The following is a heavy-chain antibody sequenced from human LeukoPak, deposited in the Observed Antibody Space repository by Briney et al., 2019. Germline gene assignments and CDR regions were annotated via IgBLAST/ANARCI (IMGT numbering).Heavy chain of an antibody. Sequence: GESLKISCKGSGHRFTSYWIGWVRQMPGKGLEWMGIIYPGDSDTRYSPSFPGQVTISADKSISTAYLQWSSLKASDTAMYYCARHCSSTSCYAGFDYWGQGTLVTVSS. CDR3: ARHCSSTSCYAGFDY. V-gene: IGHV5-51*01. CDR2: IYPGDSDT. CDR1: GHRFTSYW. J-gene: IGHJ4*02. D-gene: IGHD2-2*01.